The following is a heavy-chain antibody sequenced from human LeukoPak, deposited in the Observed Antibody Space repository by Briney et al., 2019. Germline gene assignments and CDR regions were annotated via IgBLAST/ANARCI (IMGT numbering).Heavy chain of an antibody. D-gene: IGHD7-27*01. J-gene: IGHJ3*02. CDR2: IGTKSGNT. Sequence: GASVKVSCKASGYTFTNDGISWVRQAPGQGIEWMGWIGTKSGNTNYAPSFQARVTLTTDTSSTTAYMEPRSLTSDDTAAYYCARTPLGKMHAFDIWGQGTIVTVSS. CDR1: GYTFTNDG. V-gene: IGHV1-18*01. CDR3: ARTPLGKMHAFDI.